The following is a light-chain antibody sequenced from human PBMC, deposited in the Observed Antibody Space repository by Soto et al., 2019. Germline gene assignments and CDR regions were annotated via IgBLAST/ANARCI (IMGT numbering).Light chain of an antibody. CDR2: DAS. CDR1: QSVSSY. CDR3: QQRSNWPPWT. V-gene: IGKV3-11*01. J-gene: IGKJ1*01. Sequence: EIVFTQSPATLSLSPGERATLSCRASQSVSSYLAWYQQKPGKAPRLLIDDASNRATGIPARFSGSGSGTDFTLTISSLEPEDFAVYYWQQRSNWPPWTFGQGTKVEIK.